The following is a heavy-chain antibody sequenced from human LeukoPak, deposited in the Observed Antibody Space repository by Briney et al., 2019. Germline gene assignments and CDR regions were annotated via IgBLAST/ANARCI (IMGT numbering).Heavy chain of an antibody. V-gene: IGHV4-4*02. D-gene: IGHD2-21*02. CDR3: ARLALSKDLVVVMTATPGGY. J-gene: IGHJ4*02. CDR2: ISLSGLT. Sequence: SGTLSLTCGVSGGSISSTNWYSWVRQPPGQGLEWIGEISLSGLTNYNPSLKSRVTMSLDKSKNLLSLTLTSVTAADTAVHYCARLALSKDLVVVMTATPGGYWGQGTLVTVSS. CDR1: GGSISSTNW.